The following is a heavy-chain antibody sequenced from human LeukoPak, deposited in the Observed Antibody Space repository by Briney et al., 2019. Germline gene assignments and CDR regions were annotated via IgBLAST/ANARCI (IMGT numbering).Heavy chain of an antibody. Sequence: SETLSLTCAVYGGSFSIYYWSWIRQPPGKGLEWIGETNHSGSTNYNPSLKSRVTISVETSKRQFSLKLRSVTAADTALYYCARATYYYDSSVRPFDYWGQGTLVTVSS. V-gene: IGHV4-34*01. CDR2: TNHSGST. CDR3: ARATYYYDSSVRPFDY. CDR1: GGSFSIYY. D-gene: IGHD3-22*01. J-gene: IGHJ4*02.